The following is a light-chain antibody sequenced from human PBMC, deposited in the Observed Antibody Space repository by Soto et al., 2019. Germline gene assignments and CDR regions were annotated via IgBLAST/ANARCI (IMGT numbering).Light chain of an antibody. CDR2: AAS. Sequence: DIQMTQSPSSLSASVGDRVTITCRASQSISSYFNWYQQKPGKAPKLLIYAASSLQSGVPSRFSGSGSGTDFTLNISSLQTEDFATYYCQQSYSTPWTFGQGTKVEIK. V-gene: IGKV1-39*01. CDR1: QSISSY. CDR3: QQSYSTPWT. J-gene: IGKJ1*01.